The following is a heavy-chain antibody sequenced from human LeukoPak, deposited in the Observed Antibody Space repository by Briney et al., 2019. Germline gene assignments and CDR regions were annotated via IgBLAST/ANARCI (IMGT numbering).Heavy chain of an antibody. J-gene: IGHJ4*02. V-gene: IGHV3-23*01. D-gene: IGHD3-10*01. Sequence: GGSLRLSCAASGFTFSSYAMSWVRQAPGKGLEWFAAISGGSGSDTYYADAVKGRFTISRDNSKTTLYLEMNTQRAEDTAVYYCAKGSSSGRPYFFDYWGQGTLVTVSS. CDR3: AKGSSSGRPYFFDY. CDR1: GFTFSSYA. CDR2: ISGGSGSDT.